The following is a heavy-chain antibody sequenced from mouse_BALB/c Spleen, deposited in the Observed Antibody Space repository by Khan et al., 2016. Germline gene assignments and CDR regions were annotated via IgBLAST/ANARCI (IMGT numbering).Heavy chain of an antibody. J-gene: IGHJ4*01. D-gene: IGHD2-4*01. V-gene: IGHV1S137*01. Sequence: QVQLKQSGAELVRPGGSVKISCKGSGYTFTDYTMHWVKQSHAKSLEWIGVISTYYGDAIYNQNFKGKATMTVDKSSSTAYMELARLTSADSAIQYCATRSTMITTEGDIDYWGQGTSVTVSS. CDR3: ATRSTMITTEGDIDY. CDR2: ISTYYGDA. CDR1: GYTFTDYT.